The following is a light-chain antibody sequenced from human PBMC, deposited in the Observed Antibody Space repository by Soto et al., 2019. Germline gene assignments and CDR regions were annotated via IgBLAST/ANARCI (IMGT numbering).Light chain of an antibody. CDR2: GVS. CDR1: ESLFGF. Sequence: DIVLTQSPAPLSVSPGDTVTLSCRASESLFGFLAWYQQKPGQAPRLLMYGVSTRATGIPARFSGGGSATDFTLTISSRQSEDSAFYFCQSYNDWPFASGLGTRLEI. J-gene: IGKJ2*01. V-gene: IGKV3-15*01. CDR3: QSYNDWPFA.